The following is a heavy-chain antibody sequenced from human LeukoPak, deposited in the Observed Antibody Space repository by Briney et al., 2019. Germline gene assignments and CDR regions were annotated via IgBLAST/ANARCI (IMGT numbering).Heavy chain of an antibody. CDR2: ISAYNGNT. V-gene: IGHV1-18*01. Sequence: GASVRASCKASGYTFTSYGISWVRQAPGQGLEWMGWISAYNGNTTYAQKLQGRVTMTTDTSTSTAYMELRSLRSDDTAVYYCARQYFDYYDSSGYLDYWGQGTLVTVSS. CDR3: ARQYFDYYDSSGYLDY. J-gene: IGHJ4*02. D-gene: IGHD3-22*01. CDR1: GYTFTSYG.